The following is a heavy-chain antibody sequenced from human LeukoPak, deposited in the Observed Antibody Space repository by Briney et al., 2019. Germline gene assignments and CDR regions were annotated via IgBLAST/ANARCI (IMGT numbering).Heavy chain of an antibody. CDR3: AREDEGIAVAGLYYYYYMDV. CDR1: GFTFSSYW. V-gene: IGHV3-7*01. J-gene: IGHJ6*03. CDR2: IKQDGSEK. D-gene: IGHD6-19*01. Sequence: GGSLRLSCAASGFTFSSYWMSWVRQAPGKGLEWVANIKQDGSEKYYVDSVKGRFTISRDNAKNSLYLQMNSLRAEDTAVYYCAREDEGIAVAGLYYYYYMDVWGKGTTVTVSS.